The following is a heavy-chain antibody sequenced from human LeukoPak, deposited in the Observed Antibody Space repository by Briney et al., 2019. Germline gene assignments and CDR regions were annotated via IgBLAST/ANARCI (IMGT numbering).Heavy chain of an antibody. CDR2: ISYDGSNK. D-gene: IGHD1-14*01. CDR1: GSTFSSYG. Sequence: GGSLRLSCAASGSTFSSYGMHWVRQAPGKGLEWVAVISYDGSNKYYADSVKGRFTISRDNSKNTLYLQMNSLRAEDTAVYYCASHSPDHDAFDIWGQGTMVTVSS. CDR3: ASHSPDHDAFDI. J-gene: IGHJ3*02. V-gene: IGHV3-30*03.